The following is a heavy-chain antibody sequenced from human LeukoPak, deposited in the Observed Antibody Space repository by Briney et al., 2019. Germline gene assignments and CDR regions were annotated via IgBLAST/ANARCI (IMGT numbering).Heavy chain of an antibody. CDR2: ISYDGSNK. CDR1: GFTFSSYA. J-gene: IGHJ6*02. V-gene: IGHV3-30*14. D-gene: IGHD2-15*01. Sequence: GGSLRLSCAASGFTFSSYAMPWVRQAPGKGLEWVAVISYDGSNKYYADSVKGRFTISRHNSKNTLYLQMNSLRAEDTAVYYCARVRPGVDYYYYGMDVWGQGTTVTVSS. CDR3: ARVRPGVDYYYYGMDV.